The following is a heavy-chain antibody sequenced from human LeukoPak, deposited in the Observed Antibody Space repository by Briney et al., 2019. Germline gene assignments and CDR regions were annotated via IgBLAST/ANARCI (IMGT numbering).Heavy chain of an antibody. J-gene: IGHJ4*02. V-gene: IGHV3-30*04. CDR3: ARGYYYEDY. Sequence: PGGSLRLSCAASGFTFSSYAMHWVRQAPGKGLEWVAVISYDGSNKYYADSVKGRFTISRDNSKNTLYLQMNSLRAEDTAVYYCARGYYYEDYWGQGTLVTVSS. CDR2: ISYDGSNK. CDR1: GFTFSSYA. D-gene: IGHD3-22*01.